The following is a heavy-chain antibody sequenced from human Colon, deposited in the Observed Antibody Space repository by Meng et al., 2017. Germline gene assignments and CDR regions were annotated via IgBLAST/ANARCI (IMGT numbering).Heavy chain of an antibody. Sequence: GESLKISCAASGFTFSNYWMSWVRQAPGKGLEWVTNIEQDGSQKYYVDSLKGRFTISRDNAKNSLYLQMNSLRADNTAVYYCARGSSSWFYFYGMDVWGHGTTVTVSS. V-gene: IGHV3-7*04. CDR2: IEQDGSQK. J-gene: IGHJ6*02. CDR3: ARGSSSWFYFYGMDV. CDR1: GFTFSNYW. D-gene: IGHD6-13*01.